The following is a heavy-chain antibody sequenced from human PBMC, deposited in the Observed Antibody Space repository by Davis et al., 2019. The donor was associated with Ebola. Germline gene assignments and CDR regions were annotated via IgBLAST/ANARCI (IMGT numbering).Heavy chain of an antibody. J-gene: IGHJ5*02. CDR2: ISGSGGST. CDR1: GFTFSSYA. Sequence: GESLKISCAASGFTFSSYAMSWVRQAPGKGLEWVSTISGSGGSTYYADSVKGRFTISRDNSKNTLYLQMNSLRAEDTAVYYCARVKRAAAGTSWFDPWGQGTLVTVSS. V-gene: IGHV3-23*01. CDR3: ARVKRAAAGTSWFDP. D-gene: IGHD6-13*01.